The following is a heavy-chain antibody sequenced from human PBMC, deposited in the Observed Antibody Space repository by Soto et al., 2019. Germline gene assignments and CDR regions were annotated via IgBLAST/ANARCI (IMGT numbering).Heavy chain of an antibody. CDR3: AKPSRSEVVINDY. V-gene: IGHV3-23*01. Sequence: PGGSLRLSCAASGSTFSSYAMSWVRQAPGKGLEWVSAISGSGGSTYYADSVKGRFTISRDNSKNTLYLQMNSLRAEDTAVYYCAKPSRSEVVINDYWGQGTLVTVSS. CDR1: GSTFSSYA. CDR2: ISGSGGST. J-gene: IGHJ4*02. D-gene: IGHD3-22*01.